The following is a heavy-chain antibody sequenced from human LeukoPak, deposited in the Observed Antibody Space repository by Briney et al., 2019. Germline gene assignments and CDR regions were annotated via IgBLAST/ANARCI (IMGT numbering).Heavy chain of an antibody. J-gene: IGHJ4*02. CDR1: GFTFRSDW. CDR3: ARAANYRVDY. CDR2: INPDGSAT. D-gene: IGHD4-11*01. Sequence: GGSLRLSCAASGFTFRSDWMSWVRQSPEKGLEWAANINPDGSATYYVDSVKGRFIISRDNTKNSLYLQMNSLTAADTAVYYCARAANYRVDYWGQGTLVTVSS. V-gene: IGHV3-7*03.